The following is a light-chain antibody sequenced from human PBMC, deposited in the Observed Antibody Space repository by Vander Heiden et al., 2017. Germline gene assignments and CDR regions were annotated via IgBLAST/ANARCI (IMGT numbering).Light chain of an antibody. J-gene: IGKJ4*01. V-gene: IGKV1-39*01. CDR2: AAS. CDR3: QRSESTRPT. Sequence: DIQMTQSPSSLSASVGDRVTITCRASQSISSYLNWYQQKPGKAPKLLIYAASSLQSGVPSRFSGSGSGTDFTLTISRLQPEDFATYYCQRSESTRPTFGGGTKVEIK. CDR1: QSISSY.